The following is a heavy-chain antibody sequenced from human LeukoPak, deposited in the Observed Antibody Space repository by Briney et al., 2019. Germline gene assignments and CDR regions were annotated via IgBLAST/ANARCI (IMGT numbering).Heavy chain of an antibody. CDR3: TRDQFFDYDNDDAFDV. CDR2: ISSSSNYI. Sequence: GGSLRLSCATSGFTFNNYCMNWVRQAPGKGLEWVSSISSSSNYIYYADSVKGRFTISRDDANNLVFLQLHSLRAEDTAIYYCTRDQFFDYDNDDAFDVWGQGTKVIVSS. V-gene: IGHV3-21*04. D-gene: IGHD3-22*01. J-gene: IGHJ3*01. CDR1: GFTFNNYC.